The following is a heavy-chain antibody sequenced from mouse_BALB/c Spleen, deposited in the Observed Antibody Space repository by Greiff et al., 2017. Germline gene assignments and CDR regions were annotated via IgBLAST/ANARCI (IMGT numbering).Heavy chain of an antibody. V-gene: IGHV1S132*01. CDR3: ARYGYAYFDY. Sequence: QVQLKQSGAELVKPGASVKLSCKTSGYTFTSYWIQWVKQRPGQGLGWIGEIFPGTGTTYYNEKFKGKATLTIDTSSSTAYMQLSSLTSEDSAVYFCARYGYAYFDYWGQGTTLTVSS. J-gene: IGHJ2*01. D-gene: IGHD1-2*01. CDR2: IFPGTGTT. CDR1: GYTFTSYW.